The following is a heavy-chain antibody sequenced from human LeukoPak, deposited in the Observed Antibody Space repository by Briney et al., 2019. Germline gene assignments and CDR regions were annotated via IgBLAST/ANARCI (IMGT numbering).Heavy chain of an antibody. CDR1: GYTFTSYD. CDR3: ARGAKTSYYDFWSGYSTWDAFDI. Sequence: ASVKVSCRASGYTFTSYDINWVRQATGQGLEWMGWMDPNSGNTGYAQKFQGRATMTRNTSISTAYMELSSLRSEDTAVYYCARGAKTSYYDFWSGYSTWDAFDIWGQGTMVTVSS. CDR2: MDPNSGNT. V-gene: IGHV1-8*01. J-gene: IGHJ3*02. D-gene: IGHD3-3*01.